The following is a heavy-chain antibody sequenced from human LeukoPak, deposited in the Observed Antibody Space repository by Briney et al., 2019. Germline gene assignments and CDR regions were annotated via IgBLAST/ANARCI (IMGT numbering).Heavy chain of an antibody. CDR2: ISSSGSTI. CDR3: ARDFSDYSNYEGRD. D-gene: IGHD4-11*01. CDR1: GFTFSSYE. Sequence: QSGGSLRLSCAASGFTFSSYEMNWVRQAPGKGLEWVSYISSSGSTIYYADSVKGRFTISRDNAKNSLYLQMNSLRAEDTAVYYCARDFSDYSNYEGRDWGQGTLVTVSS. V-gene: IGHV3-48*03. J-gene: IGHJ4*02.